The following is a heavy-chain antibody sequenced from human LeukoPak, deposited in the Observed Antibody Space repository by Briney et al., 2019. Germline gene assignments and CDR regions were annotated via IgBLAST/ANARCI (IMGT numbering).Heavy chain of an antibody. Sequence: ASVKVSCKASGYTFTSYGISWVRQAPGQGLEWMGWISPFNGNTNYAQKVQGRVTMTTDTSTSTVYMELRSLRSDDTAVYYCARDLDIVVVAAALRHHGLDVWGQGTTVTVSS. D-gene: IGHD2-15*01. J-gene: IGHJ6*02. CDR2: ISPFNGNT. CDR1: GYTFTSYG. V-gene: IGHV1-18*01. CDR3: ARDLDIVVVAAALRHHGLDV.